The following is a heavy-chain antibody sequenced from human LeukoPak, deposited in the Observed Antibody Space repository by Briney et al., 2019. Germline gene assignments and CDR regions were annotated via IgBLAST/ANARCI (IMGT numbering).Heavy chain of an antibody. D-gene: IGHD6-19*01. CDR1: GGSISSGGYY. CDR2: IYYSGST. V-gene: IGHV4-31*03. Sequence: SETLSLTCTVSGGSISSGGYYWSWIRQHPGKGLEWIGYIYYSGSTYYNPPLKSRVTISVDTSKNQFSLKLSSVTAADTAVYYCARDQAGVFDYWGQGTLVTVSS. J-gene: IGHJ4*02. CDR3: ARDQAGVFDY.